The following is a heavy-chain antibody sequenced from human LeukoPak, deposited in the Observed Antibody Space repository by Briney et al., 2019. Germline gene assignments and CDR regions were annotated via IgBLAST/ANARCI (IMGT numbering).Heavy chain of an antibody. V-gene: IGHV1-8*01. CDR3: ARATRGDLLSEF. CDR1: GYTFANYD. J-gene: IGHJ4*02. Sequence: GASVKVSCKTSGYTFANYDITWVRQAPGRGLEWVGWMNPYSTNTGYARQFQGRLSMTRDISITTAYMELSSLRSEDTAVYYCARATRGDLLSEFWGQGSLITVSS. D-gene: IGHD2/OR15-2a*01. CDR2: MNPYSTNT.